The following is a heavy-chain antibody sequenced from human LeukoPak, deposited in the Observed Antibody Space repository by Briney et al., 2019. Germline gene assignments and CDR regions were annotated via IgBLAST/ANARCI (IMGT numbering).Heavy chain of an antibody. V-gene: IGHV4-31*02. J-gene: IGHJ4*02. CDR3: ARPGSSSRYGWFDY. CDR2: IYYSGST. Sequence: GYIYYSGSTYYNPSLKSRVTISVDTSKNQFSLKLSSVTAADTAVYYCARPGSSSRYGWFDYWGQGTLVTVSS. D-gene: IGHD6-6*01.